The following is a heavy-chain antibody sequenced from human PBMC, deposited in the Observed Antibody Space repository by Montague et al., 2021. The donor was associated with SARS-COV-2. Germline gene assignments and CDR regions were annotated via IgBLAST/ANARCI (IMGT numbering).Heavy chain of an antibody. CDR3: ARGGGRLQYSYYYGMDV. V-gene: IGHV4-59*01. CDR2: IYYTGST. Sequence: SETLSLTCSVSGGSMINNYWSWIRQPPGEGLEWMGCIYYTGSTDXNPSLESRATLSIDTSKNEFSLKLTSVTAADTAVYYCARGGGRLQYSYYYGMDVWGQGTTVTVSS. J-gene: IGHJ6*02. CDR1: GGSMINNY. D-gene: IGHD5-12*01.